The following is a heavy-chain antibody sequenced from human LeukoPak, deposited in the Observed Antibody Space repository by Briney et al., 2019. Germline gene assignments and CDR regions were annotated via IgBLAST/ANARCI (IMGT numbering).Heavy chain of an antibody. Sequence: PGGSLRLSCAASGFTFSSYAMHWVRQAPGKGLEWVAVISYDGSNKYYADSVKGRFTISRDNSKNTLYLQMNSLRAEDTAVYYCARDAGGSTSPFDYWGQGTLVTVSS. CDR1: GFTFSSYA. V-gene: IGHV3-30-3*01. J-gene: IGHJ4*02. CDR2: ISYDGSNK. CDR3: ARDAGGSTSPFDY. D-gene: IGHD2-2*01.